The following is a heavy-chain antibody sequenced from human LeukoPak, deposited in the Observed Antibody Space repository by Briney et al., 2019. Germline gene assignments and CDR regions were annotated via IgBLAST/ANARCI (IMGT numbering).Heavy chain of an antibody. CDR1: GYTFTNYD. D-gene: IGHD3-9*01. J-gene: IGHJ6*02. CDR2: MNPNSGHT. V-gene: IGHV1-8*03. CDR3: AKDKRSPYYDILTGSSYYYYGMDV. Sequence: ASVKVSCKASGYTFTNYDINWVRQATGQGLEWMGWMNPNSGHTGYAQKFQGRVTITRNTSISTAYMELSSLRSEDTAVYYCAKDKRSPYYDILTGSSYYYYGMDVWGQGTTVTVSS.